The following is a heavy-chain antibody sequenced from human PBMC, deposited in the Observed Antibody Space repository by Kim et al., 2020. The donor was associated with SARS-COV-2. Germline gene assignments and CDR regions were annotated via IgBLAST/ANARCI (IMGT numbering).Heavy chain of an antibody. CDR2: IYYSGRT. V-gene: IGHV4-39*01. D-gene: IGHD3-3*01. Sequence: SETLSLTCAVSGDSITSTLYYWAWIRQSPGKGLQWIGSIYYSGRTFYNPSLKSRVTISIDTSKKQFSLKLSSMTAADTALYYCARSHHFDFWLVYPGAFDMWGQRTMITVSS. CDR1: GDSITSTLYY. CDR3: ARSHHFDFWLVYPGAFDM. J-gene: IGHJ3*02.